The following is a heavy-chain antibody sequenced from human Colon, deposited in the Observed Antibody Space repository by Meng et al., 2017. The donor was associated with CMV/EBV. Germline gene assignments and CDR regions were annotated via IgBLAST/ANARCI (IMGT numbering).Heavy chain of an antibody. Sequence: ETLSLTCEASGFSFSDYAMSWVRQAPGKGLEWVARISGTNDITYYTESAKGRFTISRDNSKNTLYLQMNSLRAEDTAIYYCVKLHYDFWSGSYFWGQGTLVTVSS. CDR1: GFSFSDYA. D-gene: IGHD3-3*01. CDR2: ISGTNDIT. V-gene: IGHV3-23*01. J-gene: IGHJ4*02. CDR3: VKLHYDFWSGSYF.